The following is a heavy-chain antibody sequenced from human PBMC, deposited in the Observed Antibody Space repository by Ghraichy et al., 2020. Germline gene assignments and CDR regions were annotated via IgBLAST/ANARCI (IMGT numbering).Heavy chain of an antibody. J-gene: IGHJ4*02. CDR1: GFIFSNYA. V-gene: IGHV3-23*01. CDR3: AKDPLDYYDSSGYYRDNFDY. D-gene: IGHD3-22*01. Sequence: GGSLRLSCAASGFIFSNYAMSWVRQAPGKGLGWVSATSGSGSSTYYADSVKGRFTISRDNSKNTLYLQMNSLRAEDTAVYYCAKDPLDYYDSSGYYRDNFDYWGQGTLVTVSS. CDR2: TSGSGSST.